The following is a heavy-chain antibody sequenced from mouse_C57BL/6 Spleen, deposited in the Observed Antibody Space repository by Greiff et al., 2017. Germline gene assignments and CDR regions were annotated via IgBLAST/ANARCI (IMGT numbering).Heavy chain of an antibody. CDR3: APLYGPGAMDY. J-gene: IGHJ4*01. V-gene: IGHV1-82*01. CDR2: IYPGDGDT. Sequence: VQLQQSGPELVKPGASVKISCKASGYAFSSSWMNWVKPRPGKGLEWIGRIYPGDGDTNYNGKFKGKATLTADKSSSTAYMQLSSLTSEDSAVYFCAPLYGPGAMDYWGQGTSVTVSS. D-gene: IGHD1-2*01. CDR1: GYAFSSSW.